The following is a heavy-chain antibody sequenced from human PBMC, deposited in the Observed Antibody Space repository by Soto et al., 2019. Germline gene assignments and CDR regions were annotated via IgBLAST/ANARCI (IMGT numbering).Heavy chain of an antibody. CDR2: ISERSGVT. CDR3: AKDQDNTDYYWYFDL. Sequence: ELQLLESGGGLVQPGGSLRLSCAASGFTFRRYAMSWVRQAPGKGLEWVSGISERSGVTYYADSVKGRFSISRDNSKSTLHLEMNSLRPEDTAVYYCAKDQDNTDYYWYFDLWGRGTPVTVSS. V-gene: IGHV3-23*01. CDR1: GFTFRRYA. J-gene: IGHJ2*01. D-gene: IGHD4-17*01.